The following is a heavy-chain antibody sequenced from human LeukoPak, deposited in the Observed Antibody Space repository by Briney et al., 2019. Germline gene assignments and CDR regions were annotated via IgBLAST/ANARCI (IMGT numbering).Heavy chain of an antibody. D-gene: IGHD3-9*01. V-gene: IGHV1-69*04. J-gene: IGHJ2*01. CDR3: ARAGSGYDILTGLRSDWYFDL. Sequence: SVKVSCKASGGTFSSYAISWVRQAPGQGLEWMGRIIPILGIANYAQKFQGRVTITADKSTSTAYMELSSLRSEDTAVYYCARAGSGYDILTGLRSDWYFDLWGRGTLVTVSS. CDR2: IIPILGIA. CDR1: GGTFSSYA.